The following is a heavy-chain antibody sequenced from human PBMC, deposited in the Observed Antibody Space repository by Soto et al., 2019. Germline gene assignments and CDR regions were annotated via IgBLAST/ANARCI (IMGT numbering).Heavy chain of an antibody. V-gene: IGHV4-34*01. D-gene: IGHD3-3*01. J-gene: IGHJ6*02. Sequence: AETLSLTCAVYGGSFSGYYWSWIRQPPGKGLEWIGEINHSGSTNYNPSLTSRVPISVDTSKNQFSLKLSSVTAADTAVYYCALWSDSTNIESYVMDVWGQGTTVTVSS. CDR2: INHSGST. CDR1: GGSFSGYY. CDR3: ALWSDSTNIESYVMDV.